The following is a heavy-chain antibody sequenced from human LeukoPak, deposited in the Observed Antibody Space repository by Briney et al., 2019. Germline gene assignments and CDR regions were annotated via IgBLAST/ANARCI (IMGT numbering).Heavy chain of an antibody. CDR2: MNPNSGNT. V-gene: IGHV1-8*01. Sequence: ASVKVSCKASGYTFTSYDINWVRQATGQGLEWMGWMNPNSGNTGYAQKFQGRVTMTRNTSISTAYMELSSLRSEDTAVYYYARSRGYSYGPSPFDYWGQGTLVTVSS. CDR1: GYTFTSYD. CDR3: ARSRGYSYGPSPFDY. J-gene: IGHJ4*02. D-gene: IGHD5-18*01.